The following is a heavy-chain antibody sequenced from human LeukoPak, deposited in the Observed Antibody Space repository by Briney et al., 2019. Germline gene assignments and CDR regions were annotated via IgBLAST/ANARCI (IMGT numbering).Heavy chain of an antibody. CDR1: GFTFSSYA. CDR3: ASGILQWLSPNDC. Sequence: GRSLRLSCAASGFTFSSYAMHWVRQAPGKGLEWVAVISYDGSNKYYADSVKGRFTISRDNSKNTLYLQMNSLRAEDTAVYYCASGILQWLSPNDCWGQGTLVTVSS. CDR2: ISYDGSNK. V-gene: IGHV3-30*04. J-gene: IGHJ4*02. D-gene: IGHD6-19*01.